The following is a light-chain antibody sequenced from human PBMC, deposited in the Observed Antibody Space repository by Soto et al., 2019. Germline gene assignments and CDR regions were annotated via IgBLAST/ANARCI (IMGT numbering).Light chain of an antibody. Sequence: EIVLTQSPCTLSLSPGERATLSCRASRSVGNNYLAWYQQRPGQAPNLLIYDASSRATGIPDRISGSGSGTDFTLTITRLEPEDSAMYYCQQYAYSPLNFGGGTKVDIK. CDR3: QQYAYSPLN. CDR1: RSVGNNY. J-gene: IGKJ4*01. CDR2: DAS. V-gene: IGKV3-20*01.